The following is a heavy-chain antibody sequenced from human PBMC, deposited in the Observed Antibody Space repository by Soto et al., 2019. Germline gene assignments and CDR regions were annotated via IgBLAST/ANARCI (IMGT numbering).Heavy chain of an antibody. V-gene: IGHV1-2*04. CDR1: GYTFTGYY. D-gene: IGHD3-22*01. CDR3: ARDLYYYDSSGYYGNSAFDI. Sequence: ASVKVSCKASGYTFTGYYMHWVRQAPGQGLEWTGWINPNSGGTNYAQKFQGWVTMTRDTSISTAYMELSRLRSDDTAVYYCARDLYYYDSSGYYGNSAFDICGQGTMVIGSS. CDR2: INPNSGGT. J-gene: IGHJ3*02.